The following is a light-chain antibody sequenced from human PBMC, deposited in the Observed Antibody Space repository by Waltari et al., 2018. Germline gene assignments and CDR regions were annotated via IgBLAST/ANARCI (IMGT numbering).Light chain of an antibody. CDR1: QSLFWGKDKNNY. J-gene: IGKJ2*01. CDR2: WAY. Sequence: DIVMTQSPDSLPVSLGETVTINCISSQSLFWGKDKNNYLAWYQQTPGQPPRLLLHWAYFREAGVPDRFIGSGSGTDFALTISNLQAEDVAVYYCQQYYSNPQTFGPGTKLEI. V-gene: IGKV4-1*01. CDR3: QQYYSNPQT.